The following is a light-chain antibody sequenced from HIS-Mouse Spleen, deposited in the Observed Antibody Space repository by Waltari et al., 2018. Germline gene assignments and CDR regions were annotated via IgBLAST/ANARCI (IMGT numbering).Light chain of an antibody. Sequence: AIWMTQSQSFLSASTEDRFPTRCRISQAISSYLSWYQQKPGKAPRLLIYAASTLQSGVPSRFSGSGSTTDFTLTISFLQSEDFATYYCQLYYSFPYTFGQGTKLEIK. V-gene: IGKV1D-8*02. CDR1: QAISSY. J-gene: IGKJ2*01. CDR2: AAS. CDR3: QLYYSFPYT.